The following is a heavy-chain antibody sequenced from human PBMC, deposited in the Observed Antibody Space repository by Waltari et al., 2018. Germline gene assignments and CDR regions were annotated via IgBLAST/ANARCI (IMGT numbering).Heavy chain of an antibody. CDR2: ISYDSSNK. Sequence: QVQLVESGGDEVQPGRSLRLSCAASGFTFSRFPIHWVRQAPGKGLEWVALISYDSSNKYYSDSVKGRFTISRDNSMNTLYLEMNSLRAEDTAVYYCAKRSWDYYYMDVWGKGTTVTVS. V-gene: IGHV3-30-3*01. CDR3: AKRSWDYYYMDV. J-gene: IGHJ6*03. D-gene: IGHD3-16*01. CDR1: GFTFSRFP.